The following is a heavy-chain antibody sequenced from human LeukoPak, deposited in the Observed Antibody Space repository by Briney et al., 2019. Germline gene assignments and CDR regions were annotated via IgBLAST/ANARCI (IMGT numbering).Heavy chain of an antibody. CDR2: ISYDGSNK. CDR3: ARVFYSSGWYGNFDY. D-gene: IGHD6-19*01. V-gene: IGHV3-30*04. J-gene: IGHJ4*02. CDR1: GFTFSSYA. Sequence: PGGSLRLSCAAPGFTFSSYAMHWVRQAPGKGLEWVAVISYDGSNKYYADSVKGRFTISRDNSKNTLYLQMNSLRAEDTAVYYCARVFYSSGWYGNFDYWGQGTLVTVSS.